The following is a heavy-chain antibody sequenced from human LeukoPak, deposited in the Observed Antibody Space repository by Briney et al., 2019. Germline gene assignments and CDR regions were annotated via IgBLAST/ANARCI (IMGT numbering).Heavy chain of an antibody. CDR1: GYSFTSYG. J-gene: IGHJ3*02. D-gene: IGHD3-22*01. CDR3: ARDLYYYDNGAYFDDTFDI. CDR2: ISPYNGNT. Sequence: ASVKVSCKASGYSFTSYGISWVRQAPGQGLEWMGWISPYNGNTNYAQNLQGRVTMTTDTSTSTAYMDLWRLRSDDTAVYYCARDLYYYDNGAYFDDTFDIWGQGTMVTVSS. V-gene: IGHV1-18*01.